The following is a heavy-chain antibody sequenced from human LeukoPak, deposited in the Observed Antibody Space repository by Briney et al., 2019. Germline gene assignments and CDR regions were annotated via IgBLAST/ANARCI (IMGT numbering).Heavy chain of an antibody. CDR3: ARDGGVVRGVIIRGDYFDY. CDR2: INQDGSEK. Sequence: GGSLRLSCVGSGFTFSSYWMSWVRQAPGKGREWVANINQDGSEKYDVDSGKGRFTISRDNAKDSLYLQMNSLRAEDTAVYYCARDGGVVRGVIIRGDYFDYWGQGTLVTVSS. CDR1: GFTFSSYW. V-gene: IGHV3-7*01. J-gene: IGHJ4*02. D-gene: IGHD3-10*01.